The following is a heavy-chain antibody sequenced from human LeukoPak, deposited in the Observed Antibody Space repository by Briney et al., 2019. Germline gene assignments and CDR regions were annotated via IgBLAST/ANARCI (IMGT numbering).Heavy chain of an antibody. CDR2: LNTDGSTT. J-gene: IGHJ4*02. Sequence: GGSLRLSCVASGFTFSSYWMHWVRQAPGKGLVWVSRLNTDGSTTRYADSVKGRFTISRDNAKNTLYLQMNSLRAEDTAVYYCARAPGYRGFLDYWGQGTLVTVSS. CDR1: GFTFSSYW. V-gene: IGHV3-74*01. CDR3: ARAPGYRGFLDY. D-gene: IGHD6-13*01.